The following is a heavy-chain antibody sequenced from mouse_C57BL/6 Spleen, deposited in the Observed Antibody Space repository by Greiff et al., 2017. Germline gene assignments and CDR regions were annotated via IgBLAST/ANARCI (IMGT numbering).Heavy chain of an antibody. CDR3: ARKKLDYFDY. D-gene: IGHD1-3*01. V-gene: IGHV1-54*01. Sequence: QVQLQQSGAELVRPGTSVKVSCKASGYAFTNYLIEWVKQRPGQGLEWIGVINPGSGGTNYNEKFKGKATLTADKSSSTTYMQLSSLTSEDSAVYVCARKKLDYFDYWGQGTTLTVSS. J-gene: IGHJ2*01. CDR1: GYAFTNYL. CDR2: INPGSGGT.